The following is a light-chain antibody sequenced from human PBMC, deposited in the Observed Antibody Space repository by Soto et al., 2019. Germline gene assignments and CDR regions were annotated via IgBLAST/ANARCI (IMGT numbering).Light chain of an antibody. CDR3: QQRNSWVT. CDR1: QSVSSY. Sequence: EIVLTQSPATLSLSPGERATLSCRASQSVSSYLAWYQQKPGQXPXXLIYDASNRATGIPARFSGSGSGTEFTLTISSLEPEDFAVYYCQQRNSWVTFGPGTKVDIK. J-gene: IGKJ3*01. CDR2: DAS. V-gene: IGKV3-11*01.